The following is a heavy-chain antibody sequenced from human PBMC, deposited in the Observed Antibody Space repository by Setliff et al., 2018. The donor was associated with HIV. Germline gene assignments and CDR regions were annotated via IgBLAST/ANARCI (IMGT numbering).Heavy chain of an antibody. CDR3: ARPLMTTVVSVCAFDI. V-gene: IGHV4-39*01. J-gene: IGHJ3*02. Sequence: PSETLSLTCTVSGGSISSINYYWGWIRQPPGEDLEWIGSIYYSGSTYYNPSLKSRVTISVDTSKNQFSLKLSSVTAADTAVYYCARPLMTTVVSVCAFDIWGQGTMVTVSS. D-gene: IGHD4-17*01. CDR1: GGSISSINYY. CDR2: IYYSGST.